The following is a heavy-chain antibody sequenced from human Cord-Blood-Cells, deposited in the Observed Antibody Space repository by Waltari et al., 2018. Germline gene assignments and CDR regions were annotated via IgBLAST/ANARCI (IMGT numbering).Heavy chain of an antibody. Sequence: QVQLVQSGAEVKKPGASVKVSCKASGYTFTSYGISWVRQAPGQGLEWMGWISAYNGNTKHAQKLQGRVTMTTDTSTSTAYMELRSLRSDDTAVYYCARGGYCSSTSCYGINWFDPWGQGTLVTVSS. V-gene: IGHV1-18*01. CDR2: ISAYNGNT. CDR1: GYTFTSYG. J-gene: IGHJ5*02. D-gene: IGHD2-2*01. CDR3: ARGGYCSSTSCYGINWFDP.